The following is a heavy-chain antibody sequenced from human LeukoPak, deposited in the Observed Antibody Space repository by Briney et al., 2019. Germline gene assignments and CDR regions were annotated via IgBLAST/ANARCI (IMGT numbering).Heavy chain of an antibody. J-gene: IGHJ5*02. Sequence: ASVKVSCKAFGYTFTSYDITWVRQAPGQGPEWMGWNSAHNANTNYALKLQGRVTMTTDTSTNTAYMELRSLRSDDTAVHYCARKTIAGGYNWFDPWGQGTLVTVSS. V-gene: IGHV1-18*01. CDR2: NSAHNANT. CDR1: GYTFTSYD. CDR3: ARKTIAGGYNWFDP. D-gene: IGHD6-13*01.